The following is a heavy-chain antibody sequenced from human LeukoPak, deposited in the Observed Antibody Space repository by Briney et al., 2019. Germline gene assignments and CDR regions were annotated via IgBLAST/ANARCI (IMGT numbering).Heavy chain of an antibody. CDR1: GFTFSSYW. CDR3: AREGNTADAFDI. D-gene: IGHD5-18*01. CDR2: IKQDGSEK. V-gene: IGHV3-7*01. J-gene: IGHJ3*02. Sequence: PGGSLRLSCAASGFTFSSYWMSWVRQAPGKGLEWVANIKQDGSEKYYVDSVKGRFNISRDNAKNSLYLQTNSLGAEDTAVYYCAREGNTADAFDIWGQGTMVTVSS.